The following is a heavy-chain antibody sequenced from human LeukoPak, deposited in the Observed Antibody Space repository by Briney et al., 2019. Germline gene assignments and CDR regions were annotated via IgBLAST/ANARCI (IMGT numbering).Heavy chain of an antibody. CDR2: IKEDGSER. Sequence: GGSLRLSCEGSAFIFSGHWMNWVRQTPGKGLGWVASIKEDGSERQYVDSVKGRFSISRDNTKGSLFLQLNSLRAEDTAVYYCARAIWSGYQYYFDYWGQGTLVTVSS. CDR1: AFIFSGHW. CDR3: ARAIWSGYQYYFDY. D-gene: IGHD3-3*01. J-gene: IGHJ4*02. V-gene: IGHV3-7*03.